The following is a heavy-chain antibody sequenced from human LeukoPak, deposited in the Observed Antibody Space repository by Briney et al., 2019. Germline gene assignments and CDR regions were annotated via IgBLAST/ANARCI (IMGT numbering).Heavy chain of an antibody. Sequence: PSETLSLTCSVSGGSNSRIGYFWAWFRQSPGKGLEWIGTIYDSGTKYYNPSLKSRGTISVDTSKNHLSLRLSSVTAADTAVYYCARRVDTTRGDYYFYMDVWGKGTTVTVSS. CDR3: ARRVDTTRGDYYFYMDV. D-gene: IGHD5-18*01. CDR1: GGSNSRIGYF. J-gene: IGHJ6*03. CDR2: IYDSGTK. V-gene: IGHV4-39*02.